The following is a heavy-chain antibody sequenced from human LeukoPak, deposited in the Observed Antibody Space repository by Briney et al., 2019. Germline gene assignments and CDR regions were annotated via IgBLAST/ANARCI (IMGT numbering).Heavy chain of an antibody. CDR1: GGTFSSYA. Sequence: SVKVSCKASGGTFSSYAISWVRQAPGQGLEWMGRIIPILGIANYAQKFQGRVTITADKSTSTAYMELSSLRSEDTVVYYCARLNYYDSSGYLYYFDYWGQGTLVTVSS. CDR3: ARLNYYDSSGYLYYFDY. D-gene: IGHD3-22*01. V-gene: IGHV1-69*04. CDR2: IIPILGIA. J-gene: IGHJ4*02.